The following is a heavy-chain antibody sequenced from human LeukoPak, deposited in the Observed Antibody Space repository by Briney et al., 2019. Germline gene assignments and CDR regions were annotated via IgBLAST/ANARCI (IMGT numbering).Heavy chain of an antibody. V-gene: IGHV3-21*01. CDR1: GFTFSSYS. D-gene: IGHD3-22*01. CDR3: ARDLSHYDNSGPFDY. J-gene: IGHJ4*02. Sequence: TGGSLRLSCAASGFTFSSYSMNWVRQAQGKGLEWVSSISSSSSYIYYADSVKGRFTISTDNATNSLYLQMNSLRATDTAEYYCARDLSHYDNSGPFDYWGQGTLVSVSS. CDR2: ISSSSSYI.